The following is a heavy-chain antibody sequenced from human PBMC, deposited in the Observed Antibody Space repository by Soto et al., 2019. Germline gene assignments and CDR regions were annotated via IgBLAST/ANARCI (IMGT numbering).Heavy chain of an antibody. CDR3: ARVLIVVVDHEFLENENWFDP. J-gene: IGHJ5*02. Sequence: ASVKVSCKASGYTFTSYGISWVRQAPGQGLEWMGWISAYNGNTNYAQKLQGRVTMTTDTSTSTAYMELRSLRSGDTAVYYCARVLIVVVDHEFLENENWFDPWGQGTLVTVSS. CDR2: ISAYNGNT. D-gene: IGHD2-15*01. V-gene: IGHV1-18*01. CDR1: GYTFTSYG.